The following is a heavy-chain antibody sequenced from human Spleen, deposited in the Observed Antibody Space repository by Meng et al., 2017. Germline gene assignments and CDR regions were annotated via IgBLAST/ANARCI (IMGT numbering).Heavy chain of an antibody. CDR1: GGSISSNNW. D-gene: IGHD6-19*01. CDR2: IYHSGSI. J-gene: IGHJ4*02. V-gene: IGHV4-4*02. CDR3: ARGDYSGGWYGIDY. Sequence: QWQLQESCPGLVKPSWTLSLTCAVSGGSISSNNWWSWVRQPPGKGLEWIGEIYHSGSINYNPSLKSRVAISVDKSKNQFSLNLSSVTAADTAVYYCARGDYSGGWYGIDYWGQGTLVTVSS.